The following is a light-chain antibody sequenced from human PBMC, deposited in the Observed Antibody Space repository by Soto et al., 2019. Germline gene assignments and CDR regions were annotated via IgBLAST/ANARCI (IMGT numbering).Light chain of an antibody. V-gene: IGKV3-15*01. CDR2: ATS. Sequence: EIVLTQSPATLYVSPGETATLSCRASQSLSSNVAWYQQRPRQAPRLLIYATSSRASDVPARFSGTGSGTEFTLTIASLQSEDFVIYYCQQYNHWPRMLSFGGGTKVELK. CDR1: QSLSSN. CDR3: QQYNHWPRMLS. J-gene: IGKJ4*01.